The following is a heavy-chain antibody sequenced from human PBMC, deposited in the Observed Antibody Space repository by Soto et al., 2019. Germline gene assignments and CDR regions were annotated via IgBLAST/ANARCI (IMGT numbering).Heavy chain of an antibody. CDR2: IYSGGST. J-gene: IGHJ4*02. D-gene: IGHD3-22*01. CDR3: ARAVIEGYYDSSHYYFDY. Sequence: GGSLRLSCAASGFTVSSNYMSWVRQAPGKGLEWVSFIYSGGSTYYADSVKGRFTISRDNSKNTLYLQMNSLRAEDTAVYYCARAVIEGYYDSSHYYFDYWGQGTLVTVSP. CDR1: GFTVSSNY. V-gene: IGHV3-53*01.